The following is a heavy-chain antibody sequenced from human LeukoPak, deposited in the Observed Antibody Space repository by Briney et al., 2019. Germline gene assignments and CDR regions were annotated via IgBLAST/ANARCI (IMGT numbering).Heavy chain of an antibody. CDR1: GYTFTGYY. J-gene: IGHJ4*02. D-gene: IGHD3-10*01. V-gene: IGHV1-2*02. CDR2: INPNSGGT. Sequence: ASVKVSCKASGYTFTGYYMHWVRQAPGQGLEWMGWINPNSGGTNYAQKFQGRVTMTRDTSISTAYMELSRLRSDDTAVYYCAGDMVRGVIPEDWGQGTLVTVSS. CDR3: AGDMVRGVIPED.